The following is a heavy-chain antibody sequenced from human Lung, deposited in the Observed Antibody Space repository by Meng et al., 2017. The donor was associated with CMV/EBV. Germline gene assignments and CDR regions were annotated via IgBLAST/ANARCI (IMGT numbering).Heavy chain of an antibody. Sequence: QVQLQEPVPVPVQPPETLSFTSSVSVSTISSSSYYWGWIRQSPGKGLEWIGSIYFSGNTYYNPSLKSRVTMSVGTAQNKFSLTLRSVTAADTAVYYCVTETGYNYDNWGQGALVTVSS. V-gene: IGHV4-39*07. CDR2: IYFSGNT. CDR1: VSTISSSSYY. D-gene: IGHD5-24*01. J-gene: IGHJ4*02. CDR3: VTETGYNYDN.